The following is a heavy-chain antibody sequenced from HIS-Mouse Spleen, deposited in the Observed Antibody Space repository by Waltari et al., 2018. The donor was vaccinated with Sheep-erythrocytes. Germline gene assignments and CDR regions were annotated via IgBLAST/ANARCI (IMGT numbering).Heavy chain of an antibody. D-gene: IGHD1-26*01. CDR2: NNPILGKA. Sequence: QVQLVQSGAEVKKPGSSVKVSCKASGGTFSSYAISWVRQAPVQGVDWMERNNPILGKANNAQKFQGRVTITADNSTSTAYMELSSLRSEDTAVYYCAQTGATTPHFDYWGQGTLVTVSS. J-gene: IGHJ4*02. CDR1: GGTFSSYA. CDR3: AQTGATTPHFDY. V-gene: IGHV1-69*04.